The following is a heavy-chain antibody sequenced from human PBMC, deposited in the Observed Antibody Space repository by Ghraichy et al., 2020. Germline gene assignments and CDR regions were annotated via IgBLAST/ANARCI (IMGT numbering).Heavy chain of an antibody. D-gene: IGHD3-9*01. V-gene: IGHV4-30-2*01. CDR3: ARVTYYDILTGETYNWFHP. CDR1: GGSISSGGYS. Sequence: SETLFLTCAVSGGSISSGGYSWSWIRQPPGKGLEWIGYIYHSGSTYYNPSLKSRVTISVDRSKNQFSLKLSSVTAADTAVYYCARVTYYDILTGETYNWFHPWGQGTLVTVSS. J-gene: IGHJ5*02. CDR2: IYHSGST.